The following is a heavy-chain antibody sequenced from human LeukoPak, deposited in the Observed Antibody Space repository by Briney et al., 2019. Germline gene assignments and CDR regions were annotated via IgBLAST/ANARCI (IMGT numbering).Heavy chain of an antibody. V-gene: IGHV3-33*01. J-gene: IGHJ4*02. CDR1: GFTFSSYG. Sequence: GGSLRLSCAASGFTFSSYGMHWVRQAPGKGLEWVAVIWYDGSNKYYADSVKGRFTISRDNSRNTLYLQMNSLRAEDTAVYYCARDPVTTLPYYFDYWGQGTLVTVSS. D-gene: IGHD4-17*01. CDR2: IWYDGSNK. CDR3: ARDPVTTLPYYFDY.